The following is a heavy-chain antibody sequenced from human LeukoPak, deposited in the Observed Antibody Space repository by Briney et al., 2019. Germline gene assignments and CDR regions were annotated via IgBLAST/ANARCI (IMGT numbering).Heavy chain of an antibody. CDR1: GGSFSAYY. Sequence: SETLSLTCAVYGGSFSAYYWSWLRQPPGKGREWIGEINHSGTTNYNPSLKSRVTISVDTSENQFSLKLSPVTAADTAVYYCARGPMAGEVPAARGDHWFDPWGQGTLVTVSS. V-gene: IGHV4-34*01. J-gene: IGHJ5*02. CDR2: INHSGTT. CDR3: ARGPMAGEVPAARGDHWFDP. D-gene: IGHD2-2*01.